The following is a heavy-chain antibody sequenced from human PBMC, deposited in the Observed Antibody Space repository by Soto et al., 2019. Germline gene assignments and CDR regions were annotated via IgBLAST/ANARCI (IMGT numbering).Heavy chain of an antibody. J-gene: IGHJ3*02. V-gene: IGHV3-30-3*01. CDR2: ILSDGSKQ. D-gene: IGHD6-19*01. CDR1: RFTFSYYA. CDR3: VRTIAVAGADGFDM. Sequence: GGSLRLSYTASRFTFSYYAMHWIRQAPGKGLEWVAVILSDGSKQYYAESVKGRFTISRDNSKSTLYLQMNSLRVEDAAVYYCVRTIAVAGADGFDMWGEGTMVTVPS.